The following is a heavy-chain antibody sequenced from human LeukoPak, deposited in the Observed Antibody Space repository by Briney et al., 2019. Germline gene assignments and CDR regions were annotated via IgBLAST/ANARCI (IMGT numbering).Heavy chain of an antibody. CDR2: IKTKADSYAT. V-gene: IGHV3-73*01. Sequence: PGGSLRLSCTASGFTFSVSAMHWVRQASGKGLEWVGRIKTKADSYATAYAASVKGRFTISRDESKNTAYLQMNSLKTEDTAVYYCTRRSGDDSRGYYDYWGQGTLVTVSS. CDR3: TRRSGDDSRGYYDY. J-gene: IGHJ4*02. D-gene: IGHD3-22*01. CDR1: GFTFSVSA.